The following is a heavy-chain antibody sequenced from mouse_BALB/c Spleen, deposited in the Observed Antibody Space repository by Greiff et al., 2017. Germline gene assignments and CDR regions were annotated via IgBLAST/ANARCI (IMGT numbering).Heavy chain of an antibody. Sequence: EVKLVESGGGLVQPGGSRKLSCAASGFTFSSFGMHWVRQAPEKGLEWVAYISSGSSTIYYADTVKGRFTISRDNPKNTLFLQMTSLRSEDTAMYYCARTPYYGSSYNAMDYWGQGTSVTVSS. CDR1: GFTFSSFG. D-gene: IGHD1-1*01. CDR3: ARTPYYGSSYNAMDY. V-gene: IGHV5-17*02. J-gene: IGHJ4*01. CDR2: ISSGSSTI.